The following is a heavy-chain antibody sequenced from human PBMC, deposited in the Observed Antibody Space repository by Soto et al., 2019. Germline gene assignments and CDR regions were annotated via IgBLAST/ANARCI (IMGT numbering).Heavy chain of an antibody. CDR1: SFTFSNAW. J-gene: IGHJ1*01. CDR3: TTIGSSWGA. V-gene: IGHV3-15*07. D-gene: IGHD6-13*01. CDR2: IKSKTDGGTI. Sequence: EVQLVESGGGLVKPGGSLRLSCAASSFTFSNAWMNWVRQAPGKGLEWVGGIKSKTDGGTIDYAAPVKGRFTISRDDSKNTLFLQINSLKTEDTAMYYCTTIGSSWGAWGQGTLVTVSS.